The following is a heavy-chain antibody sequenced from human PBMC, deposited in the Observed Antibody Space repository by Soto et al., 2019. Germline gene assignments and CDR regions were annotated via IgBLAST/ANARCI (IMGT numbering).Heavy chain of an antibody. CDR3: AKGLRITGTSGYFDY. V-gene: IGHV3-30*18. D-gene: IGHD1-7*01. J-gene: IGHJ4*02. CDR2: ISYDGSNK. Sequence: GVSLRLSFAASGFPFSNFVMHWVRQAPGKGLEWVAFISYDGSNKYYADSVKGRFTISRDNSKNTLYLQMNSLRAEDTAVYHCAKGLRITGTSGYFDYWGQGTLVTVSS. CDR1: GFPFSNFV.